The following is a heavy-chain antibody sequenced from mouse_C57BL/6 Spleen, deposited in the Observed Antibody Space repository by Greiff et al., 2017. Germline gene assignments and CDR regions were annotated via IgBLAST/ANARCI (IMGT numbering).Heavy chain of an antibody. CDR3: ARHDGNPWFAY. V-gene: IGHV5-6*01. D-gene: IGHD2-1*01. CDR2: ISSGGSYT. Sequence: EVKVVDSGVVLLTPGGSLKLSFAAFGFTFSSYGMSWVRQTPDKRLEWVATISSGGSYTHYPDSVKGRFTISRDNAKNTLYLQMSSLKSEDTAMYYCARHDGNPWFAYWGQGTLVTVSA. J-gene: IGHJ3*01. CDR1: GFTFSSYG.